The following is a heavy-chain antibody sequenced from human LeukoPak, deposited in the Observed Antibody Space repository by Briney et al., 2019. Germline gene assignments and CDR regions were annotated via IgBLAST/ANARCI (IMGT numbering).Heavy chain of an antibody. CDR1: GGSITSYY. Sequence: SETLSLTCSVSGGSITSYYWSWIRQPPGKGLEWIGYISDGGSTNYNPSPKSRVSISVDTSKNQFSLKLSSVTAADTAVYFCARASTTFDDWGQGTLVTVSS. J-gene: IGHJ4*02. CDR2: ISDGGST. V-gene: IGHV4-59*01. CDR3: ARASTTFDD. D-gene: IGHD1-14*01.